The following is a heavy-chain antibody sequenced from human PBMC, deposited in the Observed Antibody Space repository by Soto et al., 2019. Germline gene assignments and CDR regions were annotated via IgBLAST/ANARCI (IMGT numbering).Heavy chain of an antibody. CDR3: ARDAPSYCSGGSCYSGRFYY. D-gene: IGHD2-15*01. Sequence: SVKVSCKASGGTFSSYAISWVRQAPGQGLEWMGGIIPIFGTANYAQKFQGRVTITADKSTSTAYMELSSLRSEDTAVYYCARDAPSYCSGGSCYSGRFYYWGQGTLVTVSS. CDR1: GGTFSSYA. V-gene: IGHV1-69*06. CDR2: IIPIFGTA. J-gene: IGHJ4*02.